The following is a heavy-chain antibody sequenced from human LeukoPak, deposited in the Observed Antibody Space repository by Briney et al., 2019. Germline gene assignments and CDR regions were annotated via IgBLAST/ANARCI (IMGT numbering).Heavy chain of an antibody. CDR1: GYTFTSYY. J-gene: IGHJ5*02. CDR2: INPSGGST. Sequence: ASVKVSCEASGYTFTSYYMHWVRQAPGQGLEWMGIINPSGGSTSYAQKFQGRVTMTGDMSTSTVYMELSSLRSEDTAVYYCARGPPPYSSSSKGWFDPWGQGTLVTVSS. V-gene: IGHV1-46*01. D-gene: IGHD6-13*01. CDR3: ARGPPPYSSSSKGWFDP.